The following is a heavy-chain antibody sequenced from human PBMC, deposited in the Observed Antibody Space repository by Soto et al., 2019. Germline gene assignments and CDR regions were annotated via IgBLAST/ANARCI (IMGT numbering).Heavy chain of an antibody. J-gene: IGHJ4*02. D-gene: IGHD3-10*01. CDR2: IYYSGST. CDR3: ARGGGECTTPFEY. V-gene: IGHV4-59*01. Sequence: PSETLSLTCTVSGASLSSYYWSWIRQPPGKGLEWIGYIYYSGSTNYNPSLKSRVTMSVDTPKNQFSLKLSCVTAADPAVYYCARGGGECTTPFEYWGQGTLVNV. CDR1: GASLSSYY.